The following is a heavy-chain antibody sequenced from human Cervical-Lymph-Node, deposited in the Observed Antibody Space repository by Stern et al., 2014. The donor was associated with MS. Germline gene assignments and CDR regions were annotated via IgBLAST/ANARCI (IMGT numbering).Heavy chain of an antibody. CDR1: GGTFSSYA. V-gene: IGHV1-69*06. CDR2: IIPIFGTA. Sequence: DQLVESGAEVKKPGSSVKVSCKASGGTFSSYAISWVRQAPGQGLEWMGGIIPIFGTANYAQKFQGRVTITADKSTSTAYMELSSLRSEDTAVYYCARDENWNYYYYYGMDVWGQGTTVTVSS. CDR3: ARDENWNYYYYYGMDV. D-gene: IGHD1-1*01. J-gene: IGHJ6*02.